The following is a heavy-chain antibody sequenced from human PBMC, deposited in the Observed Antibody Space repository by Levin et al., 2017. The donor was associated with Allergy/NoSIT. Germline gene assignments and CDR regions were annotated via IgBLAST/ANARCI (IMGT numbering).Heavy chain of an antibody. Sequence: SCAASGFTFSSYEMNWVRQAPGKGLEWVSFISSTSSTIYYADSVKGRFTISRDNAKKSLYLQMNSLRAEDTAVYYCARENGAWIDYWGQGTLVTVSS. CDR1: GFTFSSYE. CDR2: ISSTSSTI. V-gene: IGHV3-48*03. J-gene: IGHJ4*02. D-gene: IGHD4-17*01. CDR3: ARENGAWIDY.